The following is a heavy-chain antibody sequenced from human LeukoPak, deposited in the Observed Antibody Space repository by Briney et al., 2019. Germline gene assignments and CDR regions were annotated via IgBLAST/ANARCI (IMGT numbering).Heavy chain of an antibody. Sequence: SEALSLTCTVSGGSISNYYWNWIRQPPGKGLEWIGYIYYTGSTNYNPSLKSRVTMSVDTSKNQFSLNLRSVTPEDTAVYYCARNLIPEQLVLNFWGQGTLVTVSS. CDR2: IYYTGST. D-gene: IGHD6-13*01. CDR3: ARNLIPEQLVLNF. V-gene: IGHV4-59*01. J-gene: IGHJ4*02. CDR1: GGSISNYY.